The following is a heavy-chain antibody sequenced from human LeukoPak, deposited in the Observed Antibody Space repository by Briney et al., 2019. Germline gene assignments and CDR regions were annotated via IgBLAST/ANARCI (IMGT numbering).Heavy chain of an antibody. Sequence: GGSLRLSCAASGFIFSSHWMSWVRQAPGKGLEWVANIRHDGTEQYFVDSVKGRFTISRDNAKNSLFLQMNSLRAEDTAVYYCARSYSRVGFDFWGQGTLVTVSS. V-gene: IGHV3-7*04. D-gene: IGHD6-13*01. CDR1: GFIFSSHW. CDR3: ARSYSRVGFDF. J-gene: IGHJ4*02. CDR2: IRHDGTEQ.